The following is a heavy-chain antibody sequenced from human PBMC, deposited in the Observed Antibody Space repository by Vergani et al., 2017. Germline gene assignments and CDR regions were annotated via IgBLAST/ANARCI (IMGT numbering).Heavy chain of an antibody. D-gene: IGHD1-26*01. CDR1: GFTFSSYA. J-gene: IGHJ4*02. Sequence: EVQLLESGGGLVQPGGSLRLSCAASGFTFSSYAMSWVRQAPGKGLDWVSAISGRGGSTYNEDSVKGRFTISRDNSKNTLYLQMNSLRAEDTAVYYCATLGAYSGSYRSDYWGQGTLVTVSS. CDR3: ATLGAYSGSYRSDY. CDR2: ISGRGGST. V-gene: IGHV3-23*01.